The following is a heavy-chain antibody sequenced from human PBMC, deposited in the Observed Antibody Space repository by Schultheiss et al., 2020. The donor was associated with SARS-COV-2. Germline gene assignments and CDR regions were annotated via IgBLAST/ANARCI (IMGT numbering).Heavy chain of an antibody. J-gene: IGHJ5*02. V-gene: IGHV3-48*01. CDR3: ARLNSSWINERPYNWFDP. CDR2: ISSSSSTI. Sequence: GGSLRLSCAASGFTFSSYSMNWVRQAPGKGLEWVSSISSSSSTIYYADSVKGRFTISRDNAKNSLYLQMNSLRAEDTAVYYCARLNSSWINERPYNWFDPWGQGTLVTVSS. D-gene: IGHD6-13*01. CDR1: GFTFSSYS.